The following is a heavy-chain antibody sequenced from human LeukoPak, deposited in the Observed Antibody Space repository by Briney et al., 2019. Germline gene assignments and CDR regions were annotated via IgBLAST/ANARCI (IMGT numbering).Heavy chain of an antibody. V-gene: IGHV3-74*03. CDR2: ISGDGTIK. CDR3: SRSQFDY. CDR1: GFPFSSYW. Sequence: GGSLRLSCEPSGFPFSSYWMLWVRQAPGKGLVWVSRISGDGTIKTYADFVRGRFTISRDNTKNILYLQMNSLRVEDTAIYFCSRSQFDYWGQGVLATVSS. J-gene: IGHJ4*02.